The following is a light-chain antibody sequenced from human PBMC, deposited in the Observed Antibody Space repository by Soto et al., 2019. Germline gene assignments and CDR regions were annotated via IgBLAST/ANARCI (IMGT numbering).Light chain of an antibody. CDR1: QSVGSF. V-gene: IGKV3-11*01. CDR2: DAS. J-gene: IGKJ2*01. CDR3: QQRSNWPRT. Sequence: EIVLTQSPATLSLSPGERATLSCRASQSVGSFLAWYQHKPGQAPRLLIYDASKRATGIPARFSGSGSGTDFTLTITSLETDDLAVYYCQQRSNWPRTFGQGTKLEMK.